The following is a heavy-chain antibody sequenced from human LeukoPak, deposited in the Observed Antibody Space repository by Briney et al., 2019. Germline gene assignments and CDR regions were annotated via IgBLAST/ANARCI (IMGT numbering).Heavy chain of an antibody. Sequence: SETLSLTCTVSGASVSSGSYYWSWIRQPPGKGLEWIGYIYYSGSTNYNPSLKSRVTISVDTSKNQFSLKLSSVTAADTAVYYCARMSYEASYDILTGYTRNYYYYGMDVWGQGTTVTVSS. CDR1: GASVSSGSYY. V-gene: IGHV4-61*01. J-gene: IGHJ6*02. CDR2: IYYSGST. CDR3: ARMSYEASYDILTGYTRNYYYYGMDV. D-gene: IGHD3-9*01.